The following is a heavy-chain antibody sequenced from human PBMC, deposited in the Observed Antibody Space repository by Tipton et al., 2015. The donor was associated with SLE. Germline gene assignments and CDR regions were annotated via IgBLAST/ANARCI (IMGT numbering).Heavy chain of an antibody. V-gene: IGHV4-34*01. D-gene: IGHD3-3*01. Sequence: TLSLTCAVYGGSFSGYYWSWIRQPPGKGLEWIGEINHSGSTNYNPSLKSRVTISVDTSKNQFSLKLSSVTAADTAVYYCARFRVGNAFDIWGQGTMVTVSS. CDR1: GGSFSGYY. CDR3: ARFRVGNAFDI. J-gene: IGHJ3*02. CDR2: INHSGST.